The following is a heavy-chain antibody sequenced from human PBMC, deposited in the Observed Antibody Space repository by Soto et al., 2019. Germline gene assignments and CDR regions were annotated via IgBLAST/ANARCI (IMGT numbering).Heavy chain of an antibody. Sequence: ASVKVSCKASGYTFTSYDINWVRQATGQGLEWMGWMNPNSGNTGYAQKFQGRVTMTRNTSISTAYMELSSLRSEDTAVYYCARDHMSVVVVAAMHFDYWGQGTLVTVSS. V-gene: IGHV1-8*01. CDR1: GYTFTSYD. D-gene: IGHD2-15*01. J-gene: IGHJ4*02. CDR3: ARDHMSVVVVAAMHFDY. CDR2: MNPNSGNT.